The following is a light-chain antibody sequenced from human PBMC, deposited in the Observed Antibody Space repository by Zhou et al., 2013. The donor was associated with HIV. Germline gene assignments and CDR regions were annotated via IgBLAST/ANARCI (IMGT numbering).Light chain of an antibody. V-gene: IGKV3-20*01. CDR3: QQYDTSVGFP. Sequence: ELVLTQSPGTLSLSPGERATLSCRASQSVSSNYLAWYQQKPGQPPRLVIFGASSRATDIPDRFSGSGSGTDFTLSISRLEPEDFAVYYCQQYDTSVGFPFGPGTKVDFK. CDR1: QSVSSNY. J-gene: IGKJ3*01. CDR2: GAS.